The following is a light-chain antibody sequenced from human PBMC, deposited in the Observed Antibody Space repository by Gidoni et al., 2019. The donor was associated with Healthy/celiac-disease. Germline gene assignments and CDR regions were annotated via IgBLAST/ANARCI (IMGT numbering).Light chain of an antibody. CDR3: QQYGSSPLT. V-gene: IGKV3-20*01. CDR2: GAS. Sequence: EIVLTQSPGTLSLSPGDRATLSCRASQSVSSSYLAWYQQKPGQAPRLLIYGASSRATGIPDRFSGSVSGTDFTLTISRLEPEDFAVYYCQQYGSSPLTFGGGTKVEIK. J-gene: IGKJ4*01. CDR1: QSVSSSY.